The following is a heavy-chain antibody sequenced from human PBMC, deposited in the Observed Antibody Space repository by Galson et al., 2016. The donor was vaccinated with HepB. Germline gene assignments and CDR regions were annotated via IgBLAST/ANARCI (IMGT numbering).Heavy chain of an antibody. Sequence: SLRLSCAASGFTFGDYTMSWFRQAPGKGLEWLGFIRSKAYGSDTTYADSVKGRFTVSRDDAKNTLFLQMNSLSAEDSAVYYCAKGFCISHSCYAGPAGYHYMDVWGKGTTVTVSS. V-gene: IGHV3-11*06. CDR1: GFTFGDYT. CDR2: IRSKAYGSDT. CDR3: AKGFCISHSCYAGPAGYHYMDV. D-gene: IGHD2-2*01. J-gene: IGHJ6*03.